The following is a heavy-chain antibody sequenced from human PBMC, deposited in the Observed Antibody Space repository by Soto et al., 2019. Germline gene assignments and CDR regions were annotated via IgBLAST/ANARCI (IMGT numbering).Heavy chain of an antibody. CDR1: GGTFSSYA. J-gene: IGHJ6*02. CDR2: IIPIFGTA. Sequence: SVKVSCKASGGTFSSYAISWVRQAPGQGLEWMGGIIPIFGTANYAQKFQGRVTITADESTSTAYMELSSLRSEDTAVYYCARDLGYSSKIGDYYYGMDVWGQGTTVTVYS. D-gene: IGHD6-13*01. CDR3: ARDLGYSSKIGDYYYGMDV. V-gene: IGHV1-69*13.